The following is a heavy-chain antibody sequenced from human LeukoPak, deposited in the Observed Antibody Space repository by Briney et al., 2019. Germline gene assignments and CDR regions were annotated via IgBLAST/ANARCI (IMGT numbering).Heavy chain of an antibody. V-gene: IGHV4-34*01. Sequence: SETLSLTCAVYGGSFSGYYWRWIRQPPGKGLEWIEEINHSGSTNYNPSLKSRVTISVDTSKNQFSLKLSSVTAADTAVYYCARGAPDLYCSGGSCYMDYWGQGTLVTVSS. J-gene: IGHJ4*02. CDR1: GGSFSGYY. D-gene: IGHD2-15*01. CDR3: ARGAPDLYCSGGSCYMDY. CDR2: INHSGST.